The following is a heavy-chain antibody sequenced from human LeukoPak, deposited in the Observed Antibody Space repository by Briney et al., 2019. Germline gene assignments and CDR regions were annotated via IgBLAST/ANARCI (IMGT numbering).Heavy chain of an antibody. CDR1: GGSFSGYY. CDR2: INHSEST. V-gene: IGHV4-34*01. J-gene: IGHJ6*03. D-gene: IGHD6-19*01. CDR3: ARGTPAIGAVAGTDYYYCMDV. Sequence: SETLSLTCAVYGGSFSGYYWSWIRQPPGKGLEWIGEINHSESTNYNPSLKSRVTISVDTSKNQFSLKLSSVTAADTAVYYCARGTPAIGAVAGTDYYYCMDVWGKGTTVTVSS.